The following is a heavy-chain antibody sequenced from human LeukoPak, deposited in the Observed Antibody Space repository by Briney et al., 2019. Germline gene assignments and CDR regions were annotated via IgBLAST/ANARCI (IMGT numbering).Heavy chain of an antibody. CDR1: GFTFSSYA. Sequence: GGSLRLSCAASGFTFSSYAMNWVRQAPGKGLEWTSSIRGSDDSTYYADSVKGRFTISRDNSKNTLFLQMYSLRAEDTAVYYCAKAEGATAHYFDYWGQGTLVTVSS. CDR2: IRGSDDST. J-gene: IGHJ4*02. CDR3: AKAEGATAHYFDY. D-gene: IGHD5-12*01. V-gene: IGHV3-23*01.